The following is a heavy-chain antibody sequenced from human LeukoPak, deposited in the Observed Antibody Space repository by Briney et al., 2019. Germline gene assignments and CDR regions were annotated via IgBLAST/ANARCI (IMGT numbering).Heavy chain of an antibody. Sequence: SSETLSLTCTVSGGSISSYYWSWIRQPPGKGLEWIGYIYYSGSTNYNPSLKSRVTISVDTSKNQFSLKLSSVTAADTAVYYCARDDRLNYYYYGMDVWGQGTLVTVSS. D-gene: IGHD4/OR15-4a*01. CDR1: GGSISSYY. J-gene: IGHJ6*02. CDR3: ARDDRLNYYYYGMDV. CDR2: IYYSGST. V-gene: IGHV4-59*01.